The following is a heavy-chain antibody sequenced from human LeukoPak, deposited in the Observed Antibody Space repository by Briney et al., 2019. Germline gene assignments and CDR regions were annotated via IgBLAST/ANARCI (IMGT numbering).Heavy chain of an antibody. CDR3: ARGDPHADL. Sequence: GGSLRLSCAASGFDLSTYEMNWVREAPGKGLEWIADITISGHTKNYADSVKGRFTISRDNARTSLYLQMNSLRVEDTGVYYCARGDPHADLWGQGTLVTVSS. J-gene: IGHJ5*02. V-gene: IGHV3-48*03. CDR1: GFDLSTYE. CDR2: ITISGHTK.